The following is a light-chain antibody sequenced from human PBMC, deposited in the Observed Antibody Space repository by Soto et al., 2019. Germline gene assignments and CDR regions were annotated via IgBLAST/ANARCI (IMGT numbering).Light chain of an antibody. CDR2: DVS. CDR1: SSNVGGYNY. Sequence: QSALTQPRSVSESPGQSVTISCTGTSSNVGGYNYVSWYQQHPGKVPKLMIYDVSKWPSGVPDRFSGSKSGNTASLTISGLQAEDEADYYCCSYAGSYTLVFGGGTKVTVL. CDR3: CSYAGSYTLV. J-gene: IGLJ2*01. V-gene: IGLV2-11*01.